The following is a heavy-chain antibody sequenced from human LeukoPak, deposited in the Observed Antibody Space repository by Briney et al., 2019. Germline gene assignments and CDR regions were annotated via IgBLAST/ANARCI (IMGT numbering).Heavy chain of an antibody. J-gene: IGHJ4*02. CDR3: ARSSVGARRKIDY. Sequence: ASVKVSCKASGYTFTRYDINWVRQATGQGLEWMGWMNPNSGNTGYAQKLQGRVTMTRNASINTAYMELSSLTSDDTAVYYCARSSVGARRKIDYWGQGALVTVAS. D-gene: IGHD1-26*01. CDR1: GYTFTRYD. CDR2: MNPNSGNT. V-gene: IGHV1-8*01.